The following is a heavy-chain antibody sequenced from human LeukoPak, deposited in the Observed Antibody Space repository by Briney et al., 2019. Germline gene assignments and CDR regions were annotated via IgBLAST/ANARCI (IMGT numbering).Heavy chain of an antibody. CDR2: ISSSSSYT. V-gene: IGHV3-11*06. CDR3: ARERIADRHAFDI. CDR1: GFTFSDYC. D-gene: IGHD6-13*01. Sequence: GGSLRLSCAASGFTFSDYCMSWIRQAPGKGLEWVSYISSSSSYTNYADSVKGRFTISRDNAKNSLYLQMNSLRAEDTAVYYCARERIADRHAFDIWGQGTMVTVSS. J-gene: IGHJ3*02.